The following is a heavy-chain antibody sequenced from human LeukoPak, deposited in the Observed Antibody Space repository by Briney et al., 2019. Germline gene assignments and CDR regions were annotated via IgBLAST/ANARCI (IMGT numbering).Heavy chain of an antibody. CDR2: ISSSGSTI. V-gene: IGHV3-11*01. D-gene: IGHD2-21*02. CDR1: GFTFSDYY. Sequence: GGSLRLSCAASGFTFSDYYMSWIRQAPGKGLEWVSYISSSGSTIYYADSVKGRFTISRDNAKNSLYLQKNSLRAEDTAVYYCARVTAIPDHALNWFDPWGQGTLVTVSS. J-gene: IGHJ5*02. CDR3: ARVTAIPDHALNWFDP.